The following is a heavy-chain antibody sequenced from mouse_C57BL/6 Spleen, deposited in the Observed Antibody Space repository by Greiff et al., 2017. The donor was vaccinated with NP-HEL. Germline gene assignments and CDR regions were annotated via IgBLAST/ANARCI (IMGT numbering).Heavy chain of an antibody. Sequence: EVKLMESGGDLVKPGGSLKLSCAASGFTFSSYGMSWVRQTPDKRLEWVATISSGGSYTYYPDSVKGRFTISRDNAKNTLYLQMSSLKSEDTAMYYCAREDYYGSSPWFAYWGQGTLVTVSA. CDR2: ISSGGSYT. V-gene: IGHV5-6*01. D-gene: IGHD1-1*01. CDR3: AREDYYGSSPWFAY. CDR1: GFTFSSYG. J-gene: IGHJ3*01.